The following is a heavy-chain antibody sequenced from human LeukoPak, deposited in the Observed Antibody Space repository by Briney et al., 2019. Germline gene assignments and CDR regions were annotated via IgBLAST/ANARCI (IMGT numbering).Heavy chain of an antibody. CDR2: INHSGST. CDR1: GGSFSGYY. J-gene: IGHJ4*02. V-gene: IGHV4-34*01. D-gene: IGHD3-22*01. Sequence: PSETLSLTCAVYGGSFSGYYWSWIRQPPGKGLEWIGEINHSGSTNYNPSLKSRVTISVDTSKNQFSLKLSSVTAADTAVYYCAPHNYYDSSGFDYWGQGTLVTFSS. CDR3: APHNYYDSSGFDY.